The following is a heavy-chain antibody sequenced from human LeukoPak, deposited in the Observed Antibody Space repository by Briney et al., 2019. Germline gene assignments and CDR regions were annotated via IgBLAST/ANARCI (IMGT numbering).Heavy chain of an antibody. V-gene: IGHV1-46*01. CDR3: AAVKRGSALDY. CDR1: GYTFTSYY. J-gene: IGHJ4*02. CDR2: INPSGGST. D-gene: IGHD1-26*01. Sequence: ASVKVSCKASGYTFTSYYMHWVRQAPGQGLEWMGIINPSGGSTSYAQKFQERVTITRDMSTSTAYMELSSLRSEDTAVYYCAAVKRGSALDYWGQGTLVTVSS.